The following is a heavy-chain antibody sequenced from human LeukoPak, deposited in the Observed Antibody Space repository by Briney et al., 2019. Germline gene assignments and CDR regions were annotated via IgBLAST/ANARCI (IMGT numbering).Heavy chain of an antibody. Sequence: GGSLRLSCAASGFTFSSYGMHWVRQAPGKGLEWVAVISYDGSNKYYADSVKGRFTISRDNSKNTLYLQMNSLRAEDTAVYYCAKEISKQLVRMDAFDIWGQGTMVTVSS. CDR1: GFTFSSYG. J-gene: IGHJ3*02. V-gene: IGHV3-30*18. CDR3: AKEISKQLVRMDAFDI. CDR2: ISYDGSNK. D-gene: IGHD6-13*01.